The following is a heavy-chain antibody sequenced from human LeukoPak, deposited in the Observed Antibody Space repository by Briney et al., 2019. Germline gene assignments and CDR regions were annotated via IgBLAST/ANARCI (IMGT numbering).Heavy chain of an antibody. V-gene: IGHV1-18*01. CDR3: ATQDYYDSSGYYYGYFDY. D-gene: IGHD3-22*01. J-gene: IGHJ4*02. Sequence: GASVKVSCKASGYTFTSYGISWVRQAPGQGLEWMGWISAYNGNTNYAQKLQGRVTMTTDTSTSTAYMELRSLRSDDTAVYYCATQDYYDSSGYYYGYFDYWGQGTLVTVSS. CDR1: GYTFTSYG. CDR2: ISAYNGNT.